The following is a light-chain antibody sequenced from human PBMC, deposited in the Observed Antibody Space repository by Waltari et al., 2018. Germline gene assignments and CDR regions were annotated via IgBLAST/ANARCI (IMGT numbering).Light chain of an antibody. J-gene: IGKJ1*01. V-gene: IGKV3-11*01. Sequence: EIVLTQSPATLSLSPGESAPLSCRASQSVSNLLGWYQQKPAQAPRLLIYDASNRATGIPARFSGSGSGTDFTLTISSLEPEDFAIYYCQHRRNWPWTFGQGTRVEIK. CDR1: QSVSNL. CDR3: QHRRNWPWT. CDR2: DAS.